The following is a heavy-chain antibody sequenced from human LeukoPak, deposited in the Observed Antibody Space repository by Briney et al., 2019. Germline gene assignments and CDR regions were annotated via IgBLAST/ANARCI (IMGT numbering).Heavy chain of an antibody. D-gene: IGHD3-3*01. CDR3: ARDTGQLDAYDFWSGSAHRVGYFDY. CDR2: ISSSSSYI. J-gene: IGHJ4*02. V-gene: IGHV3-21*01. CDR1: GFTFSSYN. Sequence: GGSLRLSCAASGFTFSSYNMNWVRQAPGKGLEWVSSISSSSSYIYYADSVKGRFTISRDNAKNSLYLQMNSLRAEDTAVYYCARDTGQLDAYDFWSGSAHRVGYFDYWGQGTLVTVSS.